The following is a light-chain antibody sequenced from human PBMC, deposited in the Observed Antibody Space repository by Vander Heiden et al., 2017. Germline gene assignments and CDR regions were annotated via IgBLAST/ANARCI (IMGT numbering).Light chain of an antibody. V-gene: IGKV1-5*01. CDR3: QHYNTYSKL. CDR2: DAS. J-gene: IGKJ1*01. CDR1: QSINTL. Sequence: DIQLTQSPSTLSASVGERVTITCRASQSINTLLAWYRQEPGKAPEILIYDASILKTGVPSRFSGSGSGTEFTLNIDPLEPEDFVTYYCQHYNTYSKLFGQGTKVDVK.